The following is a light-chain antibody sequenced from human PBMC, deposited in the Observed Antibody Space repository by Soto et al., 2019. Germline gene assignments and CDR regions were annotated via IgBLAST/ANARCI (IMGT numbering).Light chain of an antibody. CDR3: CSYAGSSTYV. V-gene: IGLV2-23*01. CDR1: SSDVGSYNL. Sequence: QSALTQPASVSGSPGQSITISCTGISSDVGSYNLVSWYQQHPGKAPKLMIYEGSKRPSGVSNRFSGSKSGNTASLTISRLQAEDEADYYCCSYAGSSTYVFGTGTKLTVL. J-gene: IGLJ1*01. CDR2: EGS.